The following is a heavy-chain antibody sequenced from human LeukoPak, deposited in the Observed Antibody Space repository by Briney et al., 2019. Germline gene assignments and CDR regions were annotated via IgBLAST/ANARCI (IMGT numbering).Heavy chain of an antibody. V-gene: IGHV4-31*03. Sequence: SQTLSLTCTVSGGSISSGGYYWSWIRQHPGKGLEWIGCIYYSGSTYYNPSLKSRVTISVDTSKNQFSLKLSSVTAADTAVYYCARERRYCSSTSCYRGDYYYGMDVWGQGTTVTVSS. CDR1: GGSISSGGYY. CDR3: ARERRYCSSTSCYRGDYYYGMDV. J-gene: IGHJ6*02. D-gene: IGHD2-2*01. CDR2: IYYSGST.